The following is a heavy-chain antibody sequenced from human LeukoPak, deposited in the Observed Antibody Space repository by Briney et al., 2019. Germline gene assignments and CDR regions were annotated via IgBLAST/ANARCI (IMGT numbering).Heavy chain of an antibody. V-gene: IGHV1-2*02. CDR1: GYTFTGYY. D-gene: IGHD3-9*01. CDR2: INPNSGGT. CDR3: AREDYDIFTGYLYYYMDV. Sequence: ASVKVSCKASGYTFTGYYMHWVRQAPGQGLEWMGWINPNSGGTNYAQKFQGRVTMTRDTSISTAYMELSSLRAEDTAVYYCAREDYDIFTGYLYYYMDVWGKGTTVTISS. J-gene: IGHJ6*03.